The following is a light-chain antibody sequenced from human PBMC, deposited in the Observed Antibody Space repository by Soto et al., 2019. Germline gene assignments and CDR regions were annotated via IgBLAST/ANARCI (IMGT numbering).Light chain of an antibody. CDR2: DAS. CDR3: QQRSNWPPWLT. CDR1: QSVSSY. Sequence: EIVLTQSPATLSLSPGERATLSCRASQSVSSYLAWYQQKPGQAPRLLIYDASNRATGIPARFSGSGSGTDFTLTIRSLEPEDFAVYYCQQRSNWPPWLTFGGGTKVEIK. V-gene: IGKV3-11*01. J-gene: IGKJ4*01.